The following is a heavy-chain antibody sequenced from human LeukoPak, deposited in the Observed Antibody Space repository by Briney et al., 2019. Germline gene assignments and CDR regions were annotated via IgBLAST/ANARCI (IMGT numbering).Heavy chain of an antibody. Sequence: SGTLSLTCAVSGGSISSSNWWSWVRQPPGKGLEWIGEIYHSGSTNYNPSLKSRVTISVDKSKNQFSLKLSSVTAADTAVYYCARSDSSGFRPYYFDYWGQGTLVTVSS. CDR1: GGSISSSNW. V-gene: IGHV4-4*02. J-gene: IGHJ4*02. D-gene: IGHD3-22*01. CDR2: IYHSGST. CDR3: ARSDSSGFRPYYFDY.